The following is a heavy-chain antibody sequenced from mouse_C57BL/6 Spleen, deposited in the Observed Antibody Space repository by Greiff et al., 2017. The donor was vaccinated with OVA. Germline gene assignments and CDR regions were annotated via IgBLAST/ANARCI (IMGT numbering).Heavy chain of an antibody. Sequence: QVQLQQSGPELVKPGASVKISCKASGYAFSSSWMNWVKQRPGKGLEWIGRIYPGDGDTNYNGKFKGKATLTADKSSSTAYMQLSSLTSEDSAVYFCARSDYDHDEVYYAMDYWGQGTSVTVSS. V-gene: IGHV1-82*01. CDR2: IYPGDGDT. CDR1: GYAFSSSW. D-gene: IGHD2-4*01. CDR3: ARSDYDHDEVYYAMDY. J-gene: IGHJ4*01.